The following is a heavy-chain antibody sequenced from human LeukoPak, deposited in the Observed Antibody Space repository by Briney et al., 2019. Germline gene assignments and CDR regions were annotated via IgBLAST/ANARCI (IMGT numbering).Heavy chain of an antibody. CDR2: IYYTGST. CDR3: ARASGGYYNNWFDP. CDR1: GGSLSTYY. D-gene: IGHD3-22*01. V-gene: IGHV4-59*01. Sequence: SETLSLTCTVSGGSLSTYYWSWIRQPPGKGLGWMGYIYYTGSTNYNPSLKSRVTISVDTSKNQFSLRLTSVTAAGTAVYYCARASGGYYNNWFDPWGQGTLVPVSS. J-gene: IGHJ5*02.